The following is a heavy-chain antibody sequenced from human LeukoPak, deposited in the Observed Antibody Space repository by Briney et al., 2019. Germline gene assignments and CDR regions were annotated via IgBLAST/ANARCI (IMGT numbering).Heavy chain of an antibody. D-gene: IGHD3-22*01. Sequence: GGSLSLSCAASGFTFSSYAMGWVRHAPGKVLEWVLAISGSGGSTYYADSVKGRFTISRDNSKNTLYLQMNSLRAEDTAVYYCAKSSITMIVVVTPQDYWGQGTLVTVSS. CDR2: ISGSGGST. V-gene: IGHV3-23*01. CDR1: GFTFSSYA. J-gene: IGHJ4*02. CDR3: AKSSITMIVVVTPQDY.